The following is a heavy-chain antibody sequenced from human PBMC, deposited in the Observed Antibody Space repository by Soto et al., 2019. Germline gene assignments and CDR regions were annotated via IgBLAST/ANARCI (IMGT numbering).Heavy chain of an antibody. J-gene: IGHJ4*02. D-gene: IGHD3-22*01. CDR3: PKEGHYESNGLDYFGY. CDR2: ISGSAGST. Sequence: GGSLRLSCAASGFTFSRYAMSWVRQAPGKGLEWVSTISGSAGSTHYADSVKGRFTISRDNSKNTLYLQMNSLRAEDTAVYYCPKEGHYESNGLDYFGYWGQGALVTVSS. V-gene: IGHV3-23*01. CDR1: GFTFSRYA.